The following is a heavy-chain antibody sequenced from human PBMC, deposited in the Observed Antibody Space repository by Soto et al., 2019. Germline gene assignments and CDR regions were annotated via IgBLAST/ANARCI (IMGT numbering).Heavy chain of an antibody. J-gene: IGHJ2*01. CDR1: GFTVSGNY. CDR3: ARDQLKGPAWYFDL. Sequence: LRLSCEASGFTVSGNYMSWVRQAPGKGLECVSVLHSGGDTFYADSVKGRFTISRDKYKNTLYLQMNSLRAEDTAVYFCARDQLKGPAWYFDLWGRGXLVTVSS. CDR2: LHSGGDT. V-gene: IGHV3-53*01.